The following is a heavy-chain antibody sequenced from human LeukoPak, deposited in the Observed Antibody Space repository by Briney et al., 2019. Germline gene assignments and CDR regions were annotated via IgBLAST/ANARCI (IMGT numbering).Heavy chain of an antibody. CDR1: GFTFRSYS. Sequence: GGSLRLSCAASGFTFRSYSMHWVRQAPGKGLVWVSRINSDGSTTSYADSVKGRFTISRDNAKNTLYLQMNSLRGEDTAVYYCVKECLVIINYYFDYWGQGTLVTVSS. CDR3: VKECLVIINYYFDY. J-gene: IGHJ4*02. CDR2: INSDGSTT. V-gene: IGHV3-74*01. D-gene: IGHD3-22*01.